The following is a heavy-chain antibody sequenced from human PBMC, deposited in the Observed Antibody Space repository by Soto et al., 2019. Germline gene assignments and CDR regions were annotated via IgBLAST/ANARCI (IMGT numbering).Heavy chain of an antibody. Sequence: DLVESGGGLVQPGGSLKLSCAASGFTFSSSWMNWVRQAPGKGLEWVANIKEDGSEKYYVDSVKGRFTISRDNAENSLSLQMNSLRVEDTAVYYCAAGFPPDYWGQGTLVTVSS. V-gene: IGHV3-7*01. CDR1: GFTFSSSW. CDR2: IKEDGSEK. J-gene: IGHJ4*02. D-gene: IGHD3-10*01. CDR3: AAGFPPDY.